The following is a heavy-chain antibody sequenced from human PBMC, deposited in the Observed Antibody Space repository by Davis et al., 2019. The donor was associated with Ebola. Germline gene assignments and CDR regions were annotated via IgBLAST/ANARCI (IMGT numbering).Heavy chain of an antibody. D-gene: IGHD2-15*01. Sequence: ASVKVSCKASGYTFTKYGLTWVRQAPGQGLEWMGLIHPRDGNTIYAQTFQGRLTMTRDTATDTVDMELSSLTSDDTAVYYCAKEDESPDMWGQGTVVTVSS. CDR2: IHPRDGNT. CDR1: GYTFTKYG. J-gene: IGHJ4*02. CDR3: AKEDESPDM. V-gene: IGHV1-18*01.